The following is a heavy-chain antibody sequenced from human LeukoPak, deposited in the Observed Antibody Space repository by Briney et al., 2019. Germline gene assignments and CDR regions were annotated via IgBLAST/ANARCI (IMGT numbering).Heavy chain of an antibody. CDR1: GGSISSSSYY. V-gene: IGHV4-39*07. Sequence: PSETLSLTCTVSGGSISSSSYYWGWIRQPPGKGLEWIGSIYYSGSTYYNPSLKSRVTISVDTSKNQFSLKLSSVTAADTAVYYCARDSILRWSPYVWGQGTTVTVSS. D-gene: IGHD4-23*01. CDR2: IYYSGST. J-gene: IGHJ6*02. CDR3: ARDSILRWSPYV.